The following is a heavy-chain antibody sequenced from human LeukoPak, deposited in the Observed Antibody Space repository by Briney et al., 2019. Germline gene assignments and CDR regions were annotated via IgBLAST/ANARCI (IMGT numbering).Heavy chain of an antibody. D-gene: IGHD4-17*01. CDR2: IIPIFGTA. V-gene: IGHV1-69*06. CDR1: GGTFSSYA. J-gene: IGHJ6*04. Sequence: GASVKVSCKASGGTFSSYAVSWVRQAPGQGLERMGWIIPIFGTANYAQKFQGRVTIAADKSTSTAYMELSSLRSEDTAVYYCASYYGDYPSYYYGMDVWGKGTTVTVSS. CDR3: ASYYGDYPSYYYGMDV.